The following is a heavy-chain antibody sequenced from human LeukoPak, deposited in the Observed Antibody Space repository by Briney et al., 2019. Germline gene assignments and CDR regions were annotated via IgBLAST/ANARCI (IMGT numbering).Heavy chain of an antibody. Sequence: GGSLGLSCAASGFTVSSNYMSWVRQAPGRGLEWVSTIYSGGTTHYPDSLKGRFTISRDTSKNALYLQMNSLRAEDTAVYYCARVINSGWIGELSDWGQGTLVTVSS. CDR2: IYSGGTT. V-gene: IGHV3-66*01. J-gene: IGHJ4*02. CDR1: GFTVSSNY. CDR3: ARVINSGWIGELSD. D-gene: IGHD6-19*01.